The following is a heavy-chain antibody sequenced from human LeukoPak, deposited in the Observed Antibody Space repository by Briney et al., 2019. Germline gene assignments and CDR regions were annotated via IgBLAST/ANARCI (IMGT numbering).Heavy chain of an antibody. CDR2: ISWNSGNI. CDR1: GFTFDNYA. Sequence: SRRLSCAAAGFTFDNYAMHWVRQAPGKVLEWVSGISWNSGNIGYADSVKGRFTISRDNAKNSLYLQMNSLSAEDTALYYCARFSSGLFDYWGKGTLVTVSS. CDR3: ARFSSGLFDY. V-gene: IGHV3-9*01. D-gene: IGHD6-19*01. J-gene: IGHJ4*02.